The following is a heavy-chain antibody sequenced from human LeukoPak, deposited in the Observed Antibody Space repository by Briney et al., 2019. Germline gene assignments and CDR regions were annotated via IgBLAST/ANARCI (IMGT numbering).Heavy chain of an antibody. CDR1: GDSISSYY. V-gene: IGHV4-59*07. J-gene: IGHJ4*02. CDR2: IYNSGSP. CDR3: ATYSSSWYFYY. Sequence: SDTLSLTCTVSGDSISSYYWSWIRQPPGKGLEWVGYIYNSGSPNYNPSLKSRVTMSVDTSKNHFSLKLSSVTAADTAVYYCATYSSSWYFYYWGQGNLVTVSS. D-gene: IGHD6-13*01.